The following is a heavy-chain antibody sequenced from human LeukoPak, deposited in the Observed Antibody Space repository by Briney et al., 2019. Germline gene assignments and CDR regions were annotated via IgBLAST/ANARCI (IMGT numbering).Heavy chain of an antibody. J-gene: IGHJ5*02. D-gene: IGHD5-18*01. Sequence: SEPLSLTCSLSVDSLCRHHARCTRHSTGRGLECIGYIYYSGRTNYNPSLKSRVTISVDTSKNQFSLKLSSVTAADTAVYYCARENWGYSYGPAKWFDPWGQGTLVTVSS. CDR3: ARENWGYSYGPAKWFDP. V-gene: IGHV4-59*11. CDR2: IYYSGRT. CDR1: VDSLCRHH.